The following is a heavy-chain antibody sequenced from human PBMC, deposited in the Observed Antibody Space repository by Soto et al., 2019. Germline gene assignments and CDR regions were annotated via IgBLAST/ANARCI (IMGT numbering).Heavy chain of an antibody. J-gene: IGHJ4*02. CDR1: GGTFSSYT. Sequence: QVQLVQSGAEVKKPGSSVKVSCKASGGTFSSYTLNWVRQAPGPGLEWMGGIIPMFGTTDYAEKFQGRVTITADESTSKAYMELTGLRSEDTAFYYCARDGAGMGATSDYWGQGTLVTVSS. D-gene: IGHD1-26*01. CDR2: IIPMFGTT. CDR3: ARDGAGMGATSDY. V-gene: IGHV1-69*12.